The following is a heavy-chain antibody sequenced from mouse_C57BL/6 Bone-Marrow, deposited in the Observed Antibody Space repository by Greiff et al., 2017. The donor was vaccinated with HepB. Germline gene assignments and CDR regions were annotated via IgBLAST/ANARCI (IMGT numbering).Heavy chain of an antibody. CDR1: GYTFTSYW. D-gene: IGHD2-4*01. J-gene: IGHJ4*01. V-gene: IGHV1-55*01. Sequence: QVQLQQPGAELVKPGASVKMSCKASGYTFTSYWITWVKQRPGQGLEWIGDIYPGSGSTNYNEKFKSKATLTVDTSSSTASMQLSSLTSVDSSVYYCAREDYDGDYYAMDYWGQGTSVTVSS. CDR3: AREDYDGDYYAMDY. CDR2: IYPGSGST.